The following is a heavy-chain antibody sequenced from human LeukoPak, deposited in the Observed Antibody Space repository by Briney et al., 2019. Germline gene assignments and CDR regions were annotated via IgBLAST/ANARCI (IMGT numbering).Heavy chain of an antibody. CDR2: ISGSGGST. CDR3: AREGYYGSGSPPSLYFDY. V-gene: IGHV3-23*01. J-gene: IGHJ4*02. Sequence: GGSLRLSCAASGFTFSSYAMSWVRQAPGKGLEWVSAISGSGGSTYYADSVKGRFTISRDNSRSTLYLQMNSLRPEDTAIYYCAREGYYGSGSPPSLYFDYWGQGTLVTVSS. D-gene: IGHD3-10*01. CDR1: GFTFSSYA.